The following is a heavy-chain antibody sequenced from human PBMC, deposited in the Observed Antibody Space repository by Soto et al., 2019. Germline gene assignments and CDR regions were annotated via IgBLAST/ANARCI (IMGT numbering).Heavy chain of an antibody. CDR1: GYSFISHH. V-gene: IGHV1-46*01. Sequence: GASVKVSCKASGYSFISHHMLWVRQAPGQGLEWMGIINPSGGGTRYAQKFQDRVTMTRDTSTSTIYMQLTGLRSEDTAVYYCARHFHFYYSVGSCSGVLAVWGKGTTVTVS. D-gene: IGHD2-15*01. CDR3: ARHFHFYYSVGSCSGVLAV. J-gene: IGHJ6*03. CDR2: INPSGGGT.